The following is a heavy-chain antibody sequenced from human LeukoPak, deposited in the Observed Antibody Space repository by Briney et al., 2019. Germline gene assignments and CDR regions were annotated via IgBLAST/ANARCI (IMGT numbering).Heavy chain of an antibody. CDR1: GFTFSDYF. D-gene: IGHD3-9*01. CDR3: ARRQFDSFGSDY. CDR2: SRDKAHGYTT. V-gene: IGHV3-72*01. Sequence: TGGSLRLSCAASGFTFSDYFMDWVRQAPGKGLEWVGCSRDKAHGYTTEYAASVRGRFTISRDDSKNSVYLQMNSLKSEDTALYYCARRQFDSFGSDYWGQGTLVGVSS. J-gene: IGHJ4*02.